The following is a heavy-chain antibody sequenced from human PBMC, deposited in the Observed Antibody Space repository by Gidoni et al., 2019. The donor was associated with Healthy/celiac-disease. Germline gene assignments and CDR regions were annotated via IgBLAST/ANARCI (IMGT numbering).Heavy chain of an antibody. J-gene: IGHJ6*02. CDR3: ARDIAAAGTSGYYYGMDV. CDR1: GFTFSSYS. D-gene: IGHD6-13*01. CDR2: ISSSSSYI. Sequence: EVQLVESGGGLVKPGGSLRLSCAASGFTFSSYSMNWVRQAPGKGLEWVSSISSSSSYIYYADSVKGRFTISRDNAKNSLYLQMNSLRAEDTAVYYCARDIAAAGTSGYYYGMDVWGQGTTVTVSS. V-gene: IGHV3-21*01.